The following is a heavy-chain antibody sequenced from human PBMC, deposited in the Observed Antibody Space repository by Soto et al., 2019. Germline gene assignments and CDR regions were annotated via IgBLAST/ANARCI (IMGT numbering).Heavy chain of an antibody. V-gene: IGHV3-33*01. D-gene: IGHD3-22*01. J-gene: IGHJ4*02. Sequence: QVQLVESGGGVVQPGRSLRLSCAASGFTFSSYGMHWVRQAPDKGLEWVAAIKYDGSEKYYADTAKGRFTISRDSSKNTLYLQMNSLSAEDTAVYYCARDVWDSSGYYLDYWGQGTLVTVSS. CDR2: IKYDGSEK. CDR3: ARDVWDSSGYYLDY. CDR1: GFTFSSYG.